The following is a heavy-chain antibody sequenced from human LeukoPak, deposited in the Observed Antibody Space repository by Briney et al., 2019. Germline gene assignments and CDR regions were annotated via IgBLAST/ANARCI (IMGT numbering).Heavy chain of an antibody. V-gene: IGHV3-30-3*01. D-gene: IGHD2-15*01. CDR3: ARDEQRYCSGGSCYCLDY. J-gene: IGHJ4*02. CDR1: GFTFSSYA. Sequence: GRSLRLSCAASGFTFSSYAMHWVRQAPGKGLEWVAVISYDGSNKYYADSVKGRFTISRDNSKNTLYLQMNSLRAEDTAVYYCARDEQRYCSGGSCYCLDYWGQGTLVTVSS. CDR2: ISYDGSNK.